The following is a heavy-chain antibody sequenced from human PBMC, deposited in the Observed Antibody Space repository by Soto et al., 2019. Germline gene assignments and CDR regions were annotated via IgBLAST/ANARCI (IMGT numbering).Heavy chain of an antibody. Sequence: ASVKVSCKASGYTFTGYYMHWVRQARGQGLEWMGWINPNSGGTNYAQKFQGRVTMTRDTSISTAYMELSRLRSDDTAVYYCARDPRVLVVVVAAYRGDWFEAWGQGTLVSVSS. CDR1: GYTFTGYY. V-gene: IGHV1-2*02. CDR3: ARDPRVLVVVVAAYRGDWFEA. D-gene: IGHD2-15*01. J-gene: IGHJ5*02. CDR2: INPNSGGT.